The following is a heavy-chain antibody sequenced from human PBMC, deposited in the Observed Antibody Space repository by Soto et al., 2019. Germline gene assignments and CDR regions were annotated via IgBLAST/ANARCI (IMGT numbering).Heavy chain of an antibody. Sequence: QVQLVQSGAEVKKPGSSVRISCAASGATFNDYTFTWVRRAPGQGLEGMGRAIPLLDASNYAEKFQDRVTITSDRSTSTVYMELSGLKSEDSAIYYCASGKSQMTQDRMGFYYYMDVWGKGTTVTVSS. V-gene: IGHV1-69*08. CDR3: ASGKSQMTQDRMGFYYYMDV. CDR1: GATFNDYT. J-gene: IGHJ6*03. CDR2: AIPLLDAS. D-gene: IGHD2-15*01.